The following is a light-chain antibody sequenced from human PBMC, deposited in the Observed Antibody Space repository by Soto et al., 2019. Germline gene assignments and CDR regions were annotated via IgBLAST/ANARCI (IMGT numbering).Light chain of an antibody. V-gene: IGLV3-1*01. CDR2: QDS. Sequence: SYELTQPPSVSVSPGQTASITCSGDKLGDKYACWYQQKPGQSPVLVIYQDSKRPSGIPERFAGSNSGNTATLTISGTPATEEADYCCQAWDSSTVVFGGGTKLTVL. J-gene: IGLJ2*01. CDR1: KLGDKY. CDR3: QAWDSSTVV.